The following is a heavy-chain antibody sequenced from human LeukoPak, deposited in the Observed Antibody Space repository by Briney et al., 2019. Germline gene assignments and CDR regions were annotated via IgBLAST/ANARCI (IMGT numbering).Heavy chain of an antibody. J-gene: IGHJ5*02. CDR2: INHSGST. Sequence: PSGTLSLTCAVYGGSFSGYYWSWIRQPPGKGLEWIGEINHSGSTNYNPSPKSRVTISVDTSKNQFSLKLSSVTAADTAVYYCASPGSSSSWYGGWFDPWGQGTLVTVSS. V-gene: IGHV4-34*01. D-gene: IGHD6-13*01. CDR1: GGSFSGYY. CDR3: ASPGSSSSWYGGWFDP.